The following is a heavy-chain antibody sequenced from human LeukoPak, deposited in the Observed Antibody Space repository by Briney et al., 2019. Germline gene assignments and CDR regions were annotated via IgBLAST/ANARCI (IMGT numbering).Heavy chain of an antibody. CDR2: IYYSGST. Sequence: PSETLSLTCTVSGGSVSSGSYYWSWIRQPPGKGLEWIGYIYYSGSTNYNPSLKSRVTISVDTSKNQFSLKLSSVTAADTAVYYCARDGRGDTATLWFDPWGQGTLVTVSS. CDR1: GGSVSSGSYY. CDR3: ARDGRGDTATLWFDP. J-gene: IGHJ5*02. V-gene: IGHV4-61*01. D-gene: IGHD5-18*01.